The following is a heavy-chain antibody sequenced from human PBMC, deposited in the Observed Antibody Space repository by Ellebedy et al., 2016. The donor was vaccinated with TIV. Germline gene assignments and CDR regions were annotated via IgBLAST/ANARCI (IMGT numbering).Heavy chain of an antibody. V-gene: IGHV5-51*01. CDR2: IYPDDSQT. J-gene: IGHJ4*02. Sequence: PGGSLRLSCQGSGYSFSNSWIAWVRQVPGKGLEWMGIIYPDDSQTTYSPSFQGRVSISADKSINTAYLQWSSLKASDTAIYFCATRHSAMGYFDYWGQGTLVTVSS. CDR3: ATRHSAMGYFDY. CDR1: GYSFSNSW. D-gene: IGHD5-18*01.